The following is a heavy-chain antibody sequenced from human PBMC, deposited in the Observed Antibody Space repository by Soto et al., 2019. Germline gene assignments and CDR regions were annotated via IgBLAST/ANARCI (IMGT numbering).Heavy chain of an antibody. D-gene: IGHD2-2*01. CDR3: ARGSRCSSTSCYGAYYYYYMDG. V-gene: IGHV1-3*01. CDR1: GYTFTSYA. J-gene: IGHJ6*03. CDR2: INAGNGNT. Sequence: ASVKVSCKASGYTFTSYAMHWVRQAPGQRLEWMGWINAGNGNTKYSQKFQGRVTITRDTSASTAYMELSSLRSEDTAVYYCARGSRCSSTSCYGAYYYYYMDGWGKGTTVTVSS.